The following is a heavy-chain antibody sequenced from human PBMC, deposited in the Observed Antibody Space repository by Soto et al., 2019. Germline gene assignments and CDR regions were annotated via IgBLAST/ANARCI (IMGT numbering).Heavy chain of an antibody. D-gene: IGHD3-22*01. Sequence: ASVKVSCKASGYTFTSYYMHWVRQAPGQGLEWMGIINPSGGSTSYAQKFQGRVTMTRDTSTSTVYMELSSLRSEDTAVYYCARADDSSGYSTPDAFDIWGQGTMVTV. J-gene: IGHJ3*02. V-gene: IGHV1-46*01. CDR2: INPSGGST. CDR1: GYTFTSYY. CDR3: ARADDSSGYSTPDAFDI.